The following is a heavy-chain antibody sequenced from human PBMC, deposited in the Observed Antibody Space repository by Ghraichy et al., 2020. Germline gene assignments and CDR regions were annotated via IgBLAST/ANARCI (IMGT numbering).Heavy chain of an antibody. J-gene: IGHJ5*02. D-gene: IGHD6-19*01. CDR2: IYYSGRT. CDR3: GVAGDRLEYWFDP. CDR1: GGSTSSSRYF. Sequence: SETLSLTCTVSGGSTSSSRYFWGWIRQPPRKGLEWIGNIYYSGRTYYNASLRNRVTISVDTYKNQFSLNLTSVTAADTAVYYGGVAGDRLEYWFDPWGQGTLVTVSS. V-gene: IGHV4-39*01.